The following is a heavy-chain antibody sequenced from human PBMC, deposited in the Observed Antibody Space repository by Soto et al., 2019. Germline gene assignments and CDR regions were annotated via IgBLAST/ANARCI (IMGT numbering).Heavy chain of an antibody. J-gene: IGHJ6*02. CDR2: IDPSDSYT. D-gene: IGHD2-2*01. CDR3: ARLVRSFCYYYGMDV. CDR1: GYSFTSYW. Sequence: GEALKISCKGSGYSFTSYWISGVRQMPGKGLALMGRIDPSDSYTNYSPCFQCHVTISADKSISTAYLQLSSLKASDTAMYYCARLVRSFCYYYGMDVCGQGTQVTVSS. V-gene: IGHV5-10-1*01.